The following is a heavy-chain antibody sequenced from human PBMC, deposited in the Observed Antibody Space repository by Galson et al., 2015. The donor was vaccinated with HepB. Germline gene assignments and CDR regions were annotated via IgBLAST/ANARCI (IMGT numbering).Heavy chain of an antibody. CDR3: ASSRIVVARGYYYYGMDV. D-gene: IGHD2-2*01. V-gene: IGHV3-30-3*01. CDR2: ISYDGNNK. Sequence: SLRLSCAASGFTFGKYATHWVRQAPGKGLQWVSVISYDGNNKYYADSVRGRFTISRDNSKNTLYLQMNSLRAEDTAVYYCASSRIVVARGYYYYGMDVWGQGTTVTVSS. J-gene: IGHJ6*02. CDR1: GFTFGKYA.